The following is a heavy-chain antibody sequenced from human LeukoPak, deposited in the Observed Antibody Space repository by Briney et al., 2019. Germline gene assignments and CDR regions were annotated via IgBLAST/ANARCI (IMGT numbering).Heavy chain of an antibody. CDR2: MNPNSGNT. CDR1: GYTFTSYD. V-gene: IGHV1-8*01. CDR3: ARGGIAVAGTAGDY. D-gene: IGHD6-19*01. Sequence: GASVKVSCKASGYTFTSYDINWVRQATGQGLEWMGWMNPNSGNTGYAQKFQGRVTMTRNTSISTAYMALSSLRSEDTAVYYCARGGIAVAGTAGDYWGQGTLVTVSS. J-gene: IGHJ4*02.